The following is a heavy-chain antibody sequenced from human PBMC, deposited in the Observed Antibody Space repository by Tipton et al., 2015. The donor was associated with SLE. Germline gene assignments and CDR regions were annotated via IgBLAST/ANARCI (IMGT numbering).Heavy chain of an antibody. D-gene: IGHD4-17*01. J-gene: IGHJ4*02. Sequence: VQLVQSGGGVVRPGGSLRLSCAASGFTFSKNWMSWVRQAPGKGLEWVASINQDGTGNYYVDSVKGRFTISRDNAKNSVYLQMNSLRAEDTAVYFCAKFHRDYGDGYWGQGTLVTVSS. CDR3: AKFHRDYGDGY. CDR1: GFTFSKNW. CDR2: INQDGTGN. V-gene: IGHV3-7*01.